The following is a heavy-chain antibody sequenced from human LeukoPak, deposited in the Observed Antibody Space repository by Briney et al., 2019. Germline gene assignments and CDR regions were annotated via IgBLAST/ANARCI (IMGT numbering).Heavy chain of an antibody. J-gene: IGHJ4*02. V-gene: IGHV3-23*01. CDR3: AKEAVRKFDFHY. CDR1: GFTFSSYA. CDR2: ISAGGGGS. D-gene: IGHD1-14*01. Sequence: GGSLRLSCAASGFTFSSYAMSWVRQTPGKGLEWVSSISAGGGGSYYADSVKGRFTISRDNSKNTLYLQMNSLRAEDTAVYYCAKEAVRKFDFHYWGQGTLVTVSS.